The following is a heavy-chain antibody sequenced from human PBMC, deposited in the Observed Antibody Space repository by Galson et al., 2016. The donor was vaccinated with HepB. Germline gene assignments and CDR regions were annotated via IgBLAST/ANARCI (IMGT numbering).Heavy chain of an antibody. CDR3: ARRLCMATRFCQFDP. Sequence: EPLSLTCKVSGDSITSYYWSWIRQSPGKGLEWIGYMYCSGNTNYNPSLTSRVSMSIDTSKNQFSLNLKSVTAADTAVYFCARRLCMATRFCQFDPWGQGTLVTVSS. CDR1: GDSITSYY. V-gene: IGHV4-59*01. CDR2: MYCSGNT. J-gene: IGHJ5*02. D-gene: IGHD6-6*01.